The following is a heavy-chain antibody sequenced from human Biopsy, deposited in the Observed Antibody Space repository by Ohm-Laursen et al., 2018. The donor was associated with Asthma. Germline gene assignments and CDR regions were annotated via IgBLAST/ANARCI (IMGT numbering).Heavy chain of an antibody. J-gene: IGHJ6*02. CDR2: IMTVLGTT. D-gene: IGHD6-19*01. Sequence: VSSVKVSCKAPGGTSSNFAISWVRQAPGQGLEWLGGIMTVLGTTNYAQKFQGRVTITADESTSTAYMEVTSLRSEDTAIYYCARCQVGYSSGWSLLLKKIYYSGMDVWGQGTAVTVSS. CDR3: ARCQVGYSSGWSLLLKKIYYSGMDV. CDR1: GGTSSNFA. V-gene: IGHV1-69*01.